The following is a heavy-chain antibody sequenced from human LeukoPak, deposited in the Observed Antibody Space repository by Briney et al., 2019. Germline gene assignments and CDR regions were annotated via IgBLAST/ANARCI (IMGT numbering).Heavy chain of an antibody. V-gene: IGHV1-18*04. Sequence: GASVKVSCKASGDSTTTYGVAWVRQAPGQGLEWIGWISPYSAYTKYADALQGRVTMTTDTSTTTSYMELRSLRSDDTAVYFCANVAKGRYFFYYMDAWGKGTTVTVS. CDR2: ISPYSAYT. CDR1: GDSTTTYG. J-gene: IGHJ6*03. CDR3: ANVAKGRYFFYYMDA.